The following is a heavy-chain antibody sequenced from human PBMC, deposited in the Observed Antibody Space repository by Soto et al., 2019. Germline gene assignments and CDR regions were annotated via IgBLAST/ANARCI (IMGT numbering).Heavy chain of an antibody. CDR2: IHSSGST. D-gene: IGHD5-12*01. Sequence: QVHLQESGPGLVKPSETLSLPCTVSGGSIRSYYWSWLRQPPGKPLEWIGSIHSSGSTHYNPALTRRVTMSQDTSNNQFSLNLRSVTDADTAVYSSARLFDFRGDSAYESGDYPNYYMYVWGQGHTFTFSS. CDR3: ARLFDFRGDSAYESGDYPNYYMYV. CDR1: GGSIRSYY. J-gene: IGHJ6*03. V-gene: IGHV4-4*09.